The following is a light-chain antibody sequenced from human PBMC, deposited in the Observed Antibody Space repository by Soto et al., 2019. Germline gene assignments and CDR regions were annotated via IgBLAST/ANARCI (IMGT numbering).Light chain of an antibody. CDR3: SSYTTNITPVV. J-gene: IGLJ2*01. CDR1: SGDIGGYNY. Sequence: QSALTQPASVSGSPGQSITISCTGTSGDIGGYNYVSWYQQHPGKAPKLLISEVTNRPSGFSNRFSGSKSGNTASLTISRLQAEDEADYYCSSYTTNITPVVFGGGTKLTVL. CDR2: EVT. V-gene: IGLV2-14*01.